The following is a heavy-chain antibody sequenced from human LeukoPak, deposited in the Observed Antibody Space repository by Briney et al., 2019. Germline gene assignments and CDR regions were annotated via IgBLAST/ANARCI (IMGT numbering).Heavy chain of an antibody. CDR2: INTNTGNP. J-gene: IGHJ6*03. V-gene: IGHV7-4-1*02. CDR3: ARERNDCYGSSGCVGDSYMDV. CDR1: GYTFTSYA. Sequence: ASVKASCKASGYTFTSYAMNWVRQAPGQGLEWMGWINTNTGNPTYAQGFTGRFVFSLDTSVSTAYLQISSLKADDTAVYYCARERNDCYGSSGCVGDSYMDVWGKGTTVTVSS. D-gene: IGHD3-22*01.